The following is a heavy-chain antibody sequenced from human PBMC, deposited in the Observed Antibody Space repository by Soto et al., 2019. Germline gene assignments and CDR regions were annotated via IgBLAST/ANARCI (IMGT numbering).Heavy chain of an antibody. D-gene: IGHD3-3*01. V-gene: IGHV4-34*01. CDR2: INHSGST. J-gene: IGHJ6*02. CDR1: GGSFSGYY. Sequence: PSETLSLTCAVYGGSFSGYYWSWIRQPPGKGLEWIGEINHSGSTNYNPSLKSRVTISVDTSKNQFSLKLSSVTAADTAVYYCARGIRITIFGVVISPGYYYNGMDVWGQGTTVTVSS. CDR3: ARGIRITIFGVVISPGYYYNGMDV.